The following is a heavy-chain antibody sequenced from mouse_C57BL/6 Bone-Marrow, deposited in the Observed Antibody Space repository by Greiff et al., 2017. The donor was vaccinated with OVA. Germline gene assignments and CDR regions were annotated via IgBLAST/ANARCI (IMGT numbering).Heavy chain of an antibody. J-gene: IGHJ2*01. V-gene: IGHV5-12*01. CDR1: GFTFSNHY. CDR3: AGSSYFDY. Sequence: EVQVEESGGGLVQPGGSLKLSCAAPGFTFSNHYMYWVRQTPGKRLEWVAYISNGGGSTYYNDTVKVRFTISSDTAKHPLYLQMGHLKSEDTAISYCAGSSYFDYWGQGTTLTVSS. CDR2: ISNGGGST.